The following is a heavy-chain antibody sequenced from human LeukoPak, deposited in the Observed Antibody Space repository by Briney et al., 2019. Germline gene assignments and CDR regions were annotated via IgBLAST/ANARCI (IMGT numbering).Heavy chain of an antibody. CDR2: ISGSGGST. D-gene: IGHD3-3*01. J-gene: IGHJ4*02. Sequence: PVRSLRLSCAASGFTFTIYAMSWVRQAPGKGLEWVSAISGSGGSTYYADSVKGRFTISRDNSKNSLYLQMNSLRAEDTAVYYCAKVDDFWSGYYTYFDYWGQGTLVTVSS. CDR1: GFTFTIYA. V-gene: IGHV3-23*01. CDR3: AKVDDFWSGYYTYFDY.